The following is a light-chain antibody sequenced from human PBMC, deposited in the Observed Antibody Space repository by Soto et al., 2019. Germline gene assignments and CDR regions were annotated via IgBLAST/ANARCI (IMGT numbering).Light chain of an antibody. CDR3: CSYVGGRIFYV. Sequence: QSVLTEPASVSGSPGQSITISCTGTSSDVGNYNLVSWYQQHPGKAPTLMIYEVTKRPSGVSNRFSGSRSGNTASLPISGIQAEDEADYYCCSYVGGRIFYVFGTRPQVTVL. CDR1: SSDVGNYNL. J-gene: IGLJ1*01. CDR2: EVT. V-gene: IGLV2-23*02.